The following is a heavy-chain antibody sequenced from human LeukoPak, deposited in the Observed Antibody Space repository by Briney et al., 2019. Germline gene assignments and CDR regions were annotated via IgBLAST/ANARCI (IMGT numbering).Heavy chain of an antibody. V-gene: IGHV3-30-3*01. J-gene: IGHJ4*02. Sequence: GGSLRLSCTASGFTFSSYAMNWVRQAPGKGLEWVTLFSYDGSSKYYADSVRGRFTISRDNSKNTLYLQMNSLRADDSAVYYCARGKGSESGYDYFLDYWGQGTLVTVSS. CDR1: GFTFSSYA. CDR2: FSYDGSSK. D-gene: IGHD5-12*01. CDR3: ARGKGSESGYDYFLDY.